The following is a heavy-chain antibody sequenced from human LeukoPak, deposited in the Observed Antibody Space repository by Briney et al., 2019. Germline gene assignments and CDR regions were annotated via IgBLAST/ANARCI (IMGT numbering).Heavy chain of an antibody. J-gene: IGHJ3*02. V-gene: IGHV4-59*01. D-gene: IGHD3-22*01. CDR1: GGSISSYY. Sequence: PSETLSLTCTVSGGSISSYYWSWIRQPPGKGLEWIGYVYYSGSTNYNPSLKSRVTISVDTSKNQFSLKLSSVTAADTAVYYCATRYYYDSSGYYWDAFDIWGQGTMVTVSS. CDR2: VYYSGST. CDR3: ATRYYYDSSGYYWDAFDI.